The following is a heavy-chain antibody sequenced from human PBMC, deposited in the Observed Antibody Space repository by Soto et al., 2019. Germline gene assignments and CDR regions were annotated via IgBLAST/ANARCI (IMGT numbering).Heavy chain of an antibody. CDR1: GFPCDYYA. D-gene: IGHD2-2*01. J-gene: IGHJ4*02. CDR3: AKDLERKSRRTQFDH. Sequence: GGALRLSWAACGFPCDYYAMHWVRQYPGKGLEWVSSISWNSGNIDYADSVKGRFTISRDNAKNSLFLHMNSLRAEDSAFYFCAKDLERKSRRTQFDHWAQPALVTVSS. CDR2: ISWNSGNI. V-gene: IGHV3-9*01.